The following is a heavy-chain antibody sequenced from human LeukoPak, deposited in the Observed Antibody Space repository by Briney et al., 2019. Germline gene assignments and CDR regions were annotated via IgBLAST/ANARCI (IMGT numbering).Heavy chain of an antibody. Sequence: PSETLSLTCTVSGGSISSSNYYWGWIRQPPGKGLEWIGNIYYSGSTYYNPSLKSRVTVSVDTSKNHFSLKLSSVTAADTAVYYCARLVAVAGVFDYWGQGTLVTVSS. CDR3: ARLVAVAGVFDY. CDR1: GGSISSSNYY. D-gene: IGHD6-19*01. CDR2: IYYSGST. J-gene: IGHJ4*02. V-gene: IGHV4-39*02.